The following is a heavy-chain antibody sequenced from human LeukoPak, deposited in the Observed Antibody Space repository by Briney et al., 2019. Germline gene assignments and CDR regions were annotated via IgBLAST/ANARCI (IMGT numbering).Heavy chain of an antibody. Sequence: GGSLRLSYAASGFTFDDYGMSWVRRAPGKGLEWVANIKQDGSEKYYVDSVKGRFTISRDNAKNSLYLQMNSLRAEDTAVYYCARRYYGSSGYRKFYYYYYMDVWGTGTTVTVSS. V-gene: IGHV3-7*01. CDR1: GFTFDDYG. CDR2: IKQDGSEK. D-gene: IGHD3-22*01. CDR3: ARRYYGSSGYRKFYYYYYMDV. J-gene: IGHJ6*03.